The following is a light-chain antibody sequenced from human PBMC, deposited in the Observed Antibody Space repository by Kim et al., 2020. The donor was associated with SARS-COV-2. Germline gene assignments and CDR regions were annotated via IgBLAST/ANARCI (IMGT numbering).Light chain of an antibody. J-gene: IGLJ2*01. CDR3: CSYAGSSTVI. Sequence: QSALTQPASVSGSPGQSITISCTGTSSDVGNYNLVSWYQHHPGKAPKLMIYEVSKRPSGVSYRFSGSKSGNTASLTISGLQAEDEADYYCCSYAGSSTVIFGGGTQLTVL. V-gene: IGLV2-23*02. CDR1: SSDVGNYNL. CDR2: EVS.